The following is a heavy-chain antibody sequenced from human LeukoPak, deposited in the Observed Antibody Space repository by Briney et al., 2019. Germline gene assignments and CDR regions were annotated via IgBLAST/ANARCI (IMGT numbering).Heavy chain of an antibody. Sequence: GRSLILSCAASGFGFGSYNMYWVRQAPGKGLEWVTLISFDGNDKKYADSVKGRFTISRDNAKNSLYLQMNSLRAEDTAVYYCARSSGWYHRGPDYYYYYMDVWGKGTTVTVS. CDR2: ISFDGNDK. D-gene: IGHD6-19*01. CDR3: ARSSGWYHRGPDYYYYYMDV. CDR1: GFGFGSYN. V-gene: IGHV3-30*03. J-gene: IGHJ6*03.